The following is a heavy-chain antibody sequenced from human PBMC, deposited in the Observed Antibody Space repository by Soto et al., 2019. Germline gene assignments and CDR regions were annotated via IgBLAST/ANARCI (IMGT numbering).Heavy chain of an antibody. CDR1: GGTFSSYT. J-gene: IGHJ4*02. Sequence: QVQLVQSGAEVKKPGSSVKVSCKASGGTFSSYTIRWVRQAPGQGLEWMGRLIPILGIASYAQKFQGRVTITADKSTGTAYMELRSLRSEDTAVYYCLNIPHYWGQGTLVTVSS. CDR3: LNIPHY. CDR2: LIPILGIA. V-gene: IGHV1-69*02.